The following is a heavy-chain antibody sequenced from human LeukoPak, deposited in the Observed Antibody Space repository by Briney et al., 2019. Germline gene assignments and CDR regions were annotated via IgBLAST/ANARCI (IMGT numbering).Heavy chain of an antibody. Sequence: PGGSLRLSCAASGFTFSNYAMSWVRQAPGKGLEWVSAISGSGGSTYYADSVKGRFTISRDNSKNTLYLQMNSLRAEETAVYYCATRAGGYGGIYYFDHWGQGTLVTVSS. V-gene: IGHV3-23*01. CDR3: ATRAGGYGGIYYFDH. D-gene: IGHD4-23*01. J-gene: IGHJ4*02. CDR2: ISGSGGST. CDR1: GFTFSNYA.